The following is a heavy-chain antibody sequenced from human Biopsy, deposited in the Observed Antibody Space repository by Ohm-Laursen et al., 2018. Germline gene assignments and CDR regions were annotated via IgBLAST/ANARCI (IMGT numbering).Heavy chain of an antibody. D-gene: IGHD1-7*01. Sequence: ASVKVSCKASGFSFTGYYIHWVRQAPGQGLEWMGWMNPKSGDTGYAHKFQGRVTMARNASISTANMEMSGLRSEDTAVYYCARGRLSGTRRALDIWGQGTMVTVSS. CDR3: ARGRLSGTRRALDI. CDR2: MNPKSGDT. J-gene: IGHJ3*02. V-gene: IGHV1-8*02. CDR1: GFSFTGYY.